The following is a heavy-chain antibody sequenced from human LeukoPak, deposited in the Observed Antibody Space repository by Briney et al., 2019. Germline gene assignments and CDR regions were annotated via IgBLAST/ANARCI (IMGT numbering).Heavy chain of an antibody. V-gene: IGHV1-69*04. J-gene: IGHJ4*02. Sequence: SVKVSCKASGGTFSSYAISWVRQAPGPGLEWMGRIIPILGIANYAQKFQGRVTITADKSTSTAYMELSRLRSEDTAVYYCARSYDSSGFTDYWGQGTLVTVSS. CDR1: GGTFSSYA. CDR2: IIPILGIA. D-gene: IGHD3-22*01. CDR3: ARSYDSSGFTDY.